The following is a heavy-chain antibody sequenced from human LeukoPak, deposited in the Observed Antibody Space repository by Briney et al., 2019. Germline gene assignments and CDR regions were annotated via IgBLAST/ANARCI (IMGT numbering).Heavy chain of an antibody. CDR1: GVSITNYY. D-gene: IGHD1-26*01. CDR3: ARGGNYWPQWWFDP. V-gene: IGHV4-59*01. J-gene: IGHJ5*02. CDR2: IYYTGST. Sequence: KPSETLSLTCTVSGVSITNYYWSWIRQPPGKGLEWIGYIYYTGSTSYNPSLKSRVTMSLDASKNQFSLELNSVTPADTAVYYCARGGNYWPQWWFDPWGRGTLVSVSS.